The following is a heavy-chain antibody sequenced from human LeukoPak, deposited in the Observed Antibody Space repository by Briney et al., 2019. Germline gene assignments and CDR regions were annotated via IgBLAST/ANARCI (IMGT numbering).Heavy chain of an antibody. D-gene: IGHD6-13*01. J-gene: IGHJ5*02. CDR1: GGSISSSSYY. CDR3: AGYIAAAGNSRFDP. CDR2: IYYSGST. Sequence: SETLSLTCTVSGGSISSSSYYWGWIRQPPGKGLEWIGSIYYSGSTYYNPSLKSRVTISVDTSKNQFSLKLSSVTAADTAVYYCAGYIAAAGNSRFDPWGQGTLVTVSS. V-gene: IGHV4-39*07.